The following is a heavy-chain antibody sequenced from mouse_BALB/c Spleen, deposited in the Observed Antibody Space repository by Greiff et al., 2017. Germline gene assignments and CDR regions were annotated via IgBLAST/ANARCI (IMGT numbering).Heavy chain of an antibody. V-gene: IGHV1S126*01. CDR3: ARKGYGNYGDAMDY. Sequence: VQLQESGPQLVRPGASVKISCKASGYSFTSYWMHWVKQRPGQGLEWIGMIDPSDSETRLNQKFKDKATLTVDKSSSTAYMQLSSPTSEDSAVYYCARKGYGNYGDAMDYWGQGTSVTVSS. CDR2: IDPSDSET. D-gene: IGHD2-10*02. J-gene: IGHJ4*01. CDR1: GYSFTSYW.